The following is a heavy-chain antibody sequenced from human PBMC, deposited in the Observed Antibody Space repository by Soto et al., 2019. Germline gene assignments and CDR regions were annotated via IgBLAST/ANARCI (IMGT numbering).Heavy chain of an antibody. Sequence: EVQLLESGGGLVQPGGSLTRSCEASGFTFSTYVLCWVRQPPGKGLVWVSTISDSGSTDYEDSVKCRFTITRDNSKNTLYLQMHGLRAEDTAVFYCANVWGEDGYCSRTSCLYYFHHWGQGTLVTVSS. V-gene: IGHV3-23*01. D-gene: IGHD2-2*03. J-gene: IGHJ4*02. CDR1: GFTFSTYV. CDR3: ANVWGEDGYCSRTSCLYYFHH. CDR2: ISDSGST.